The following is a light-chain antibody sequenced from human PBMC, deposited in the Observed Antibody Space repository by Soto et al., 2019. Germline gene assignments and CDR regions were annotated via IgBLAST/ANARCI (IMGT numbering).Light chain of an antibody. CDR3: SLYTSSRTYV. CDR2: EVS. J-gene: IGLJ1*01. CDR1: SSDVGSYNR. Sequence: QSALTQPPFVSGSPGQSVTISCTGTSSDVGSYNRVSWDQQPPGTAPKVMIYEVSNRPSGVPDRFSGSKSGNTASLTISGLQAEDEADYYCSLYTSSRTYVFGTGTQLTV. V-gene: IGLV2-18*01.